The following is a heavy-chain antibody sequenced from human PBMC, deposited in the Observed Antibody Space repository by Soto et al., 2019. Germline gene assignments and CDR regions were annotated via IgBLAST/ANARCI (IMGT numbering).Heavy chain of an antibody. J-gene: IGHJ4*02. V-gene: IGHV4-34*01. CDR3: ASGRTLITGTSLDY. D-gene: IGHD1-20*01. Sequence: QVQLQQWGAGLLKPSETLSLTCAVYGGSFSGYYWTWIRQPPGKGLEWIGEINHSGSTNYKPSLRSRVTISVDTSNNQLSLKVNSVTAADTAVYDCASGRTLITGTSLDYWGQGTLVTVSS. CDR2: INHSGST. CDR1: GGSFSGYY.